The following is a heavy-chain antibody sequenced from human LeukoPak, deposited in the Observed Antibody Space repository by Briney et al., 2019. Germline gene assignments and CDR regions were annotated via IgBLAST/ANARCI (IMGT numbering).Heavy chain of an antibody. D-gene: IGHD3-9*01. V-gene: IGHV1-69*04. Sequence: SVKVSCKASGGTFSSYAISWVRQAPGQGLEWMGRIIPILGIANYAQKFQGRVTITADKSTSTAYMELSSLRSEDTAVYYCASERRLTGYLYWGQGTLVTVSS. CDR2: IIPILGIA. CDR1: GGTFSSYA. J-gene: IGHJ4*02. CDR3: ASERRLTGYLY.